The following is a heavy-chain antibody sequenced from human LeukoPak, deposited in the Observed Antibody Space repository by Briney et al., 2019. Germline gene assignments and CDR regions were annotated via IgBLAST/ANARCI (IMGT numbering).Heavy chain of an antibody. Sequence: GASVKVSCKTSGYTFTSYGISWVRQAPGQGLEWMGWISAYNGNTNYVQKLQGRVTMTTDTSTSTAYMELRSLRSDDTAVYYCARDRQWFGELKSPFDDGGEGTLVSAS. J-gene: IGHJ4*02. CDR2: ISAYNGNT. CDR3: ARDRQWFGELKSPFDD. D-gene: IGHD3-10*01. CDR1: GYTFTSYG. V-gene: IGHV1-18*01.